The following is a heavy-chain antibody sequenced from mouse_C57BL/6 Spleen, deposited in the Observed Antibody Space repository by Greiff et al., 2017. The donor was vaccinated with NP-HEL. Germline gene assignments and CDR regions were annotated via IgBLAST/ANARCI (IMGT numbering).Heavy chain of an antibody. J-gene: IGHJ2*02. CDR3: ATGKGYSDN. V-gene: IGHV14-3*01. CDR1: GFNLKNIC. Sequence: EVQLQQSVAELVRPGASVKLSCTASGFNLKNICMHWLKQRPEQGLEWIGRIDPANGNTKYAPQFQGKATITDDPSSNPAYLQLSSLTPEHYAMYFCATGKGYSDNWGRGPSLTVSS. CDR2: IDPANGNT.